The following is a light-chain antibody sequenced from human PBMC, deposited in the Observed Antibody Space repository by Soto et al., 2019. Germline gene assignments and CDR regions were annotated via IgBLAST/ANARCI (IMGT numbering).Light chain of an antibody. CDR1: SPNIGSNH. V-gene: IGLV1-47*01. CDR3: AAWDDSLSGVV. CDR2: RNN. J-gene: IGLJ2*01. Sequence: QSVLTQPSSASATPGQRVTISCSGSSPNIGSNHVYWYQQLPGTAPRLLIYRNNQRPSGVPDRFSGSKSGTSASLAISGLRSEDEADCYCAAWDDSLSGVVFGGGTQLTVL.